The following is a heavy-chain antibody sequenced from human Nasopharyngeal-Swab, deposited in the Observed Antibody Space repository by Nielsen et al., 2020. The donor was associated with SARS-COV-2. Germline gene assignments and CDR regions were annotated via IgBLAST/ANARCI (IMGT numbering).Heavy chain of an antibody. CDR3: ARDVYDSSGYYYQDY. V-gene: IGHV4-59*01. Sequence: SETLSLTCTVSGGSISSYYWSWIRQPPGKGLEWIGYIYYSGSTNYNPSLKSRVTISVDTSKNQFSLKLSSVTAADTAVYYCARDVYDSSGYYYQDYRGQGTLVTVSS. CDR2: IYYSGST. D-gene: IGHD3-22*01. CDR1: GGSISSYY. J-gene: IGHJ4*02.